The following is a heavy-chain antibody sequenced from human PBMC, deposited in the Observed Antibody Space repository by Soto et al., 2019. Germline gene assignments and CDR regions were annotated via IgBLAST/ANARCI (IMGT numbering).Heavy chain of an antibody. CDR1: GFTFSTYA. Sequence: EVQLLESGGGLVQPGGSLRLSCAASGFTFSTYAMSWVRQAPGKGLEWVSVINSGGGSAYYADSVKGRFTVSRDNSKNTLYLQMNSLRAEDTALYYCAKLGGYFSGGRCYSDSWGQGTLVTVSS. CDR2: INSGGGSA. D-gene: IGHD2-15*01. J-gene: IGHJ4*02. CDR3: AKLGGYFSGGRCYSDS. V-gene: IGHV3-23*01.